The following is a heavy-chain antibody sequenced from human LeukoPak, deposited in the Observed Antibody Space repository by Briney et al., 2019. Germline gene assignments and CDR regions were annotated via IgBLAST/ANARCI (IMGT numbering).Heavy chain of an antibody. J-gene: IGHJ4*02. CDR2: IYYSGNT. V-gene: IGHV4-59*01. Sequence: SETLSLTCTVSGGPNNRYYWSWIRQPPGKRLEWIGYIYYSGNTNYNPSLKSRVTISVDTSKNQFSLKLRSVTAADTAVYYCARQSGGYYAPDYWGQGTLVTVSS. CDR3: ARQSGGYYAPDY. CDR1: GGPNNRYY. D-gene: IGHD1-26*01.